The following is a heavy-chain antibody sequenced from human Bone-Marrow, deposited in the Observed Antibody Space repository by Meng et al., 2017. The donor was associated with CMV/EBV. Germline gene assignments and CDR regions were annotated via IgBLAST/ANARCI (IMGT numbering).Heavy chain of an antibody. CDR3: ARPFYFDSSGYFFDY. V-gene: IGHV2-5*01. D-gene: IGHD3-22*01. CDR2: IYWNDAK. J-gene: IGHJ4*02. CDR1: GFSLSTSRVG. Sequence: SGPTLVKPTQTLTLTCTFSGFSLSTSRVGVGWIRQSPGKALEWLALIYWNDAKRYSPSLKSRLTITKDTSKNQVVLTMTNMDPVDTATYYCARPFYFDSSGYFFDYWGQGTLVTVSS.